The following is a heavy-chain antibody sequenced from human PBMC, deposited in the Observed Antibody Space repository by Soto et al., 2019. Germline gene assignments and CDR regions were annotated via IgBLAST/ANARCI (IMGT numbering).Heavy chain of an antibody. CDR1: GASVSSNSAA. J-gene: IGHJ6*02. D-gene: IGHD2-2*01. Sequence: SQTLSLTCAISGASVSSNSAACNWIRQSPSRGLEWLGRTYYRPKWYNDYAVSVKSRITINPDTSKNQFSLQLNSVTPEDTAVYYCARAGVRVVVPAAMNGMDGWGQGTTVTLSS. CDR3: ARAGVRVVVPAAMNGMDG. V-gene: IGHV6-1*01. CDR2: TYYRPKWYN.